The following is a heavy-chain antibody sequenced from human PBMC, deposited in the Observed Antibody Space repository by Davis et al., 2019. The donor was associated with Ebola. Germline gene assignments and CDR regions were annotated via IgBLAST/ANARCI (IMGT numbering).Heavy chain of an antibody. CDR3: ARDGYCSSTSCLGYYYYGMDV. Sequence: AASVKVSCKASGGTFSSYAISWVRQAPGKGLEWMGRIIPILGIANYAQKFQGRVTITADKSTSTAYMELSSLRSEDTAVYYCARDGYCSSTSCLGYYYYGMDVWGQGTTVTVSS. CDR1: GGTFSSYA. J-gene: IGHJ6*02. D-gene: IGHD2-2*03. CDR2: IIPILGIA. V-gene: IGHV1-69*04.